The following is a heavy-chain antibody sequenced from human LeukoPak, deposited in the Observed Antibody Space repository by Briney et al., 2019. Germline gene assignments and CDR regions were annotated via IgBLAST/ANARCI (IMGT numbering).Heavy chain of an antibody. V-gene: IGHV1-46*01. CDR3: AREYSGSYYLDC. CDR2: INPSGGDT. J-gene: IGHJ4*02. CDR1: GYTFTNYY. Sequence: ASVKVSRKASGYTFTNYYMHWVRQAPGQGLEWMGIINPSGGDTSYAQKFQGRVTMTRDTSTSTVYMELSSLRSEDTAVYYCAREYSGSYYLDCWGQGTLVTVSS. D-gene: IGHD1-26*01.